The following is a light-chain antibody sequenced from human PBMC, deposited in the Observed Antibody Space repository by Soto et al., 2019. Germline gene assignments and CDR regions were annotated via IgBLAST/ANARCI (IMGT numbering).Light chain of an antibody. CDR1: QSVSSY. J-gene: IGKJ1*01. CDR2: GAS. Sequence: EVVMTQSPATLSVSPGERATLSCRASQSVSSYLAWYQQKPGQAPRLLLYGASTRATGIPARFSGSGSGTEFTLTISSLQSEDFVVYYCQQYNNWPPTWTFGQGTKVDIK. V-gene: IGKV3-15*01. CDR3: QQYNNWPPTWT.